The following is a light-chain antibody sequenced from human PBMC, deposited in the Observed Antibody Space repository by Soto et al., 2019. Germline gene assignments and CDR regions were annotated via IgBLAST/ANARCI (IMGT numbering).Light chain of an antibody. CDR3: QHYGSSPRT. CDR1: QSISNTH. CDR2: DVS. V-gene: IGKV3-20*01. J-gene: IGKJ1*01. Sequence: PGERATFSCRASQSISNTHLAWYQQKPGQAPRLLIYDVSTRATGVPDRFSGSGSGSDFTLTISRLEPEDLAVYYCQHYGSSPRTFGQGTKVDIK.